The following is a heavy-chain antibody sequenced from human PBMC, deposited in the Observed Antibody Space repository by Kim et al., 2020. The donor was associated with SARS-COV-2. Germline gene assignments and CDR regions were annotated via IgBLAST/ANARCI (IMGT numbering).Heavy chain of an antibody. Sequence: GGSLRLSCAASGFSFKDSWMSWVRQPPGKGLEWIGRIKSKIDGGTIGYSAPVRGRFTGSRDDSITTLYLNRNSLTTADTGDYDCTTDPLSWGQGSLVTVS. CDR3: TTDPLS. V-gene: IGHV3-15*01. CDR2: IKSKIDGGTI. J-gene: IGHJ5*02. CDR1: GFSFKDSW.